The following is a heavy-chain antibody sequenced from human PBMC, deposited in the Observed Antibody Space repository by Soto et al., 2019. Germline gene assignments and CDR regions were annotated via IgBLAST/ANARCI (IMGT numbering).Heavy chain of an antibody. CDR3: ARERIHGSGTAFDI. Sequence: GGSLRLSCAASGFTFSSYGMHWVRQAPGKGLEWVAVIWYDGSNKYYADSVKGRFTIPRDNSKNTLYLQMNSLRAEDTAVYYCARERIHGSGTAFDIWGQGTMVTVSS. J-gene: IGHJ3*02. D-gene: IGHD3-10*01. CDR2: IWYDGSNK. CDR1: GFTFSSYG. V-gene: IGHV3-33*01.